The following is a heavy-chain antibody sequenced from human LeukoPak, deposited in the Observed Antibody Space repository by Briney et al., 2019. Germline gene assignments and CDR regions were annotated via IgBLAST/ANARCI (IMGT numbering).Heavy chain of an antibody. J-gene: IGHJ4*02. CDR1: GGSISSSSYY. D-gene: IGHD4-17*01. Sequence: LSETLSLTCTVSGGSISSSSYYWGWIRQPPGKGLEWIGSIYYSGSTYYNPSLKSRVTVSVDTSKNQFSLKLSSVTAADTAVYYCARGGSVTTPQRPVYWGQGTLVTVSS. CDR2: IYYSGST. CDR3: ARGGSVTTPQRPVY. V-gene: IGHV4-39*07.